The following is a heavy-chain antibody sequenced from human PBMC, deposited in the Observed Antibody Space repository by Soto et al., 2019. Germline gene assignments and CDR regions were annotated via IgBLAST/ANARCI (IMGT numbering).Heavy chain of an antibody. D-gene: IGHD3-22*01. CDR2: ISAYNGNT. V-gene: IGHV1-18*01. CDR3: AVHYYDSSGYYYPLDY. J-gene: IGHJ4*02. Sequence: QVQLVQSGAEVKKPGASVKVSCKASGYTFTSYGISWVRQAPGQGLEWMGWISAYNGNTNYAQKLQGRVTMTTDTTKETAYQGLERLGSDGTAVYYCAVHYYDSSGYYYPLDYWGQGTLVTVSS. CDR1: GYTFTSYG.